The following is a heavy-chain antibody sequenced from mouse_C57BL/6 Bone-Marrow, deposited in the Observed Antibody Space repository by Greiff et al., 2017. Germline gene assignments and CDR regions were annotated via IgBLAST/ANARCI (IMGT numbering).Heavy chain of an antibody. CDR3: ARAMITTFFDY. D-gene: IGHD2-4*01. CDR1: GYTFTSYW. V-gene: IGHV1-59*01. J-gene: IGHJ2*01. Sequence: VQLQQPGAELVRPGTSVKLSCKASGYTFTSYWMHWVKQRPGQGLEWSGVIDPSDSYTNYTQKFKGKATLTVDTSSSTAYMQLSSLTSEDSAVYYCARAMITTFFDYWGQGTTLTVSS. CDR2: IDPSDSYT.